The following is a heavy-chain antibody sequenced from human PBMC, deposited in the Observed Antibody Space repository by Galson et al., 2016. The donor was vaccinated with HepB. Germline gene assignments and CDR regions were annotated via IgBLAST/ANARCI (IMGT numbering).Heavy chain of an antibody. D-gene: IGHD1-1*01. CDR1: GFTFSNYW. J-gene: IGHJ5*02. CDR3: SPLPWKSGSEDP. Sequence: SLRLSCAASGFTFSNYWMHWVRQAPGKGLVWVSRITPDGTPKYADSVKGRFTTSRDNAKNTVYLQMNSLRAEDTAVYYFSPLPWKSGSEDPWGQGTVVTVSS. CDR2: ITPDGTP. V-gene: IGHV3-74*01.